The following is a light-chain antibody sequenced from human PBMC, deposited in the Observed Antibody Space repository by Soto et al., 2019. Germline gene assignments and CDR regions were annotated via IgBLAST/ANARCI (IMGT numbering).Light chain of an antibody. CDR1: SSDVGYDNQ. J-gene: IGLJ1*01. CDR3: CSYAGSYTYV. V-gene: IGLV2-11*01. CDR2: GVT. Sequence: QSVLNQPRSVSGSPGQAVTISCTGTSSDVGYDNQVSWYQQHPGKAPKLIIYGVTQRPSGVPDRFSGSKSGNTASLTISGLQAEDEADYFCCSYAGSYTYVFVTGTKVTVL.